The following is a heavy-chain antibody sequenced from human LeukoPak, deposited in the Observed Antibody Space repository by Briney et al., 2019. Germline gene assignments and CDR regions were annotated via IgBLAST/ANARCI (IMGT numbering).Heavy chain of an antibody. V-gene: IGHV4-30-2*01. CDR1: GGSISSGGYS. D-gene: IGHD3-16*01. CDR3: ARGLPSAFDT. CDR2: IYHSGST. Sequence: PSQTLSLTCAVSGGSISSGGYSWSWIRQPPGKGLEWIGYIYHSGSTYYNPSLKSRVTISVDRSKNQFSLKLSSVTAADTAVYYCARGLPSAFDTWGQGTMVTVSS. J-gene: IGHJ3*02.